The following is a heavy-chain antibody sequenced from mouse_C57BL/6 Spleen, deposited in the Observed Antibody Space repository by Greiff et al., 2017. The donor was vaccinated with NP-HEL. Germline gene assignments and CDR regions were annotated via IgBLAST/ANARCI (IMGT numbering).Heavy chain of an antibody. CDR3: APYDYDPAY. CDR1: GYTFTDYY. D-gene: IGHD2-4*01. Sequence: EVQLQQSGPELVKPGASVKISCKASGYTFTDYYMNWVKQSHGKSLEWIGDINPNNGGTSYNQKFKGKATLTVDKSSSTAYMELRSLTSEDSAVYYCAPYDYDPAYWGQGTLLTVSA. V-gene: IGHV1-26*01. J-gene: IGHJ3*01. CDR2: INPNNGGT.